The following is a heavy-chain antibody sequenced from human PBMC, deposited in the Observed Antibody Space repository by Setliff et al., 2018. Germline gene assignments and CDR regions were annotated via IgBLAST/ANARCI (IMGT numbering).Heavy chain of an antibody. V-gene: IGHV3-48*04. CDR1: GFTFSSYA. CDR3: ARSSAPIKRDYMDV. J-gene: IGHJ6*03. D-gene: IGHD2-2*02. CDR2: ISSSGSTI. Sequence: PGGSLRLSCAASGFTFSSYAMSWVRQAPGKGLEWVSYISSSGSTIYYADSVKGRFTISRDNAKNSLYLQMNSLRAEDTAVYYCARSSAPIKRDYMDVWGKGTTVTVSS.